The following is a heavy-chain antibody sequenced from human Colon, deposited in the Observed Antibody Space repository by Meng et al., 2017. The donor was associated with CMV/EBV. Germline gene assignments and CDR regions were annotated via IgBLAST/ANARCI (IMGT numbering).Heavy chain of an antibody. CDR1: GFSFSSYE. D-gene: IGHD4-23*01. CDR2: ISSSGSTT. J-gene: IGHJ3*01. CDR3: ARRGSYSSNAFDL. Sequence: GESLKISCAASGFSFSSYEINWVRQAPGKGLEWVSHISSSGSTTYYADSVKGRFTVSRDNAKNSLFLQINSLRAEDTAIYYCARRGSYSSNAFDLWGQGTVVTVSS. V-gene: IGHV3-48*03.